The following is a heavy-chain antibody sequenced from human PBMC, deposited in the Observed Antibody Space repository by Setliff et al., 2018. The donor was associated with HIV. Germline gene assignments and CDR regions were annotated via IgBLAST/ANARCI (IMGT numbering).Heavy chain of an antibody. CDR3: AGGFWGGPLFDP. D-gene: IGHD3-3*01. Sequence: SETLSLTCTVSGGSISSSSYYWAWIRQSPGERPEWIGTIYYVGSTYYNPYLKSRASIFLDTSKNQFSLKLYSVTAADTAVYYCAGGFWGGPLFDPWGRGTLVTVSS. V-gene: IGHV4-39*01. CDR1: GGSISSSSYY. CDR2: IYYVGST. J-gene: IGHJ5*01.